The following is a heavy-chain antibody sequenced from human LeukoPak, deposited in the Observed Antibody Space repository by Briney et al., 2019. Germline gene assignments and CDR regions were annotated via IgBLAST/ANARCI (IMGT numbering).Heavy chain of an antibody. V-gene: IGHV3-48*01. CDR3: AKEGSGGSYLDY. J-gene: IGHJ4*01. CDR2: ISTSSNNKI. CDR1: GFTFSNYG. D-gene: IGHD2-15*01. Sequence: PGRSLRLSCAASGFTFSNYGMHWVRQAPGKGLEWVSYISTSSNNKIWYADSVKGRFTISRDNAKNSLYLQMNSLRVEDTAVYYCAKEGSGGSYLDYWGQENLVTVSS.